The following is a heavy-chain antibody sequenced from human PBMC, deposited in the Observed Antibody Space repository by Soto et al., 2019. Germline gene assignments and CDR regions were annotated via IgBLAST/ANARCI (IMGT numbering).Heavy chain of an antibody. D-gene: IGHD5-12*01. CDR3: ATSLGGPGYHDAFDI. CDR2: ISSSSSYI. Sequence: GGSLRLSCAASGFTFSSYSMNWVRQATGKGLEWVSSISSSSSYIYYADSVKGRFTISRDNAKNSLYLQMNSLRAEDTAVYYCATSLGGPGYHDAFDIWGQGTMVTVSS. J-gene: IGHJ3*02. CDR1: GFTFSSYS. V-gene: IGHV3-21*01.